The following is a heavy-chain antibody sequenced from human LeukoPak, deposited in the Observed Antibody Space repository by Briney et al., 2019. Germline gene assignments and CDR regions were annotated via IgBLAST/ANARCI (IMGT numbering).Heavy chain of an antibody. J-gene: IGHJ4*02. V-gene: IGHV3-21*01. D-gene: IGHD6-13*01. CDR2: ISTSSTYI. CDR1: GFTLSSYS. Sequence: GGSLRLSCAVSGFTLSSYSMNWVRQAPGKGLEWVSSISTSSTYIYYADSLKGRFTISRDNAKNSLYLQMNSLRAEDTAVYFCARESAAGPFDYWGQGTLVAVSS. CDR3: ARESAAGPFDY.